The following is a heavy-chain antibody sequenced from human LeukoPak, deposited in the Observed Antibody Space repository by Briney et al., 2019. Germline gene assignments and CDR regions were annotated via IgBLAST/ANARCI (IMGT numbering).Heavy chain of an antibody. V-gene: IGHV5-51*01. J-gene: IGHJ3*02. CDR1: GSFFTSYW. CDR2: IYPRDSDT. Sequence: GAPIQTCCEGAGSFFTSYWIGWVRQLAGKGLGWMGIIYPRDSDTRYSPSFQRQVTIAADKSISTAYLQWSSLKASDTAMYYCARPLDMAGAFDIWGQGTMVTVSS. D-gene: IGHD5-24*01. CDR3: ARPLDMAGAFDI.